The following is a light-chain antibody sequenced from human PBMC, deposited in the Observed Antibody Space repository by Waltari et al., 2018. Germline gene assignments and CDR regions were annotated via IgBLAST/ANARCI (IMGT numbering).Light chain of an antibody. V-gene: IGKV3-20*01. CDR1: TSINSSY. CDR2: GAA. CDR3: QHYGSASMYT. Sequence: EIVLTQSPGTLSLSPGERATLSCRASTSINSSYLAWYQQKPGQAPRLLIYGAAGRATGIPDRFSGSGAGTDFTLIISRLEPEDFAVYYCQHYGSASMYTFGQGTKLEIK. J-gene: IGKJ2*01.